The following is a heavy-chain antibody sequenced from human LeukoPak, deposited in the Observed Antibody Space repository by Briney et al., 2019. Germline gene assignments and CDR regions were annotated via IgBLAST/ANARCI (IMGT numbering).Heavy chain of an antibody. CDR2: IYSGGST. D-gene: IGHD2-15*01. CDR1: GFTVSSNY. V-gene: IGHV3-53*01. Sequence: GGSLRLSCAASGFTVSSNYMSWVRQAPGKGLEWVSVIYSGGSTYYADSVKGRFTISRDNSKNTLYLQMNSLRAEDTAVYYCARQEYCSGGSCYTWFDPWGQGTLVTVSS. J-gene: IGHJ5*02. CDR3: ARQEYCSGGSCYTWFDP.